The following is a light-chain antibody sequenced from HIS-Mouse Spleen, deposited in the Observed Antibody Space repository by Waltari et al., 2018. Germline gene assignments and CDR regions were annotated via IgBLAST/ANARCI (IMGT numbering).Light chain of an antibody. V-gene: IGLV3-10*01. CDR1: ALPKKY. Sequence: SYELTQPPSVSVSPGQTARITCSGDALPKKYAYWYQQQSGQAPVLVIYEDSKRPPGIPERFSGSSSGKMATLTISGAQVEDEADYYCYSTDSSGKHRVFGGGTKLTVL. J-gene: IGLJ2*01. CDR2: EDS. CDR3: YSTDSSGKHRV.